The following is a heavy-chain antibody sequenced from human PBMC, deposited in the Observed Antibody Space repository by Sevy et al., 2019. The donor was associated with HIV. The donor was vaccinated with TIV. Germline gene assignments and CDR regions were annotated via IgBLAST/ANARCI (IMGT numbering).Heavy chain of an antibody. V-gene: IGHV3-49*04. CDR2: LKSDVYGGTV. Sequence: GGSLRLSCTASGFTVGDYCMSWVRQAPGKGLEWVAFLKSDVYGGTVDHAASVRGRFVISRDASKTIAYLQMNDLKTEDTAVYYCTRRKATQSIFDYWGQGALDTVSS. J-gene: IGHJ4*02. D-gene: IGHD6-25*01. CDR1: GFTVGDYC. CDR3: TRRKATQSIFDY.